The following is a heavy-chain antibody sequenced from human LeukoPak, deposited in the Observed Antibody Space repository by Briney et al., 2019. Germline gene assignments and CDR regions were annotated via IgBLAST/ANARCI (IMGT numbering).Heavy chain of an antibody. J-gene: IGHJ4*02. CDR2: IRESSGDT. CDR3: AKRPISGDDKSFDY. V-gene: IGHV3-23*01. CDR1: GFTVINYA. Sequence: GGSLRLAWAASGFTVINYAMNWVRQAPGKGLEWVSTIRESSGDTYYEDSVKGRFTIYRDISKNTVYLQMNSLRVEDTAVYFCAKRPISGDDKSFDYWGQGLLVTVSS. D-gene: IGHD2-21*01.